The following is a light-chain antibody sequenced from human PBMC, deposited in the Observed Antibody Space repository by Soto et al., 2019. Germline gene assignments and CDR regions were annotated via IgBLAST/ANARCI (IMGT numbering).Light chain of an antibody. CDR1: SGSIAKNY. CDR2: ENN. V-gene: IGLV6-57*04. Sequence: NFRLTQTHSVSESPGKTLSISCTRSSGSIAKNYVQWYQQRPGSAPTTVIYENNQRLSGVPDRFSGSTDGSSNSASLTISGLQPEDEADYYCQSYDSDFVVFGGGTKLTV. CDR3: QSYDSDFVV. J-gene: IGLJ2*01.